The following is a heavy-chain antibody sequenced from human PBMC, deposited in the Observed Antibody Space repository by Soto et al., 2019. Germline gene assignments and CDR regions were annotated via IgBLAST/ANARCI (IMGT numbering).Heavy chain of an antibody. CDR1: GFTFSSYA. D-gene: IGHD6-19*01. J-gene: IGHJ4*02. CDR3: ARSPGYTSGWYEDY. V-gene: IGHV3-30-3*01. Sequence: PGGSLSLSCAASGFTFSSYAMHWVRQAPGKGLEWVAVISYDGSNKYYADSVKGRFTISRDNSKNTLYLQMNSLRPDDTAVYYCARSPGYTSGWYEDYWGQGTLVTVSS. CDR2: ISYDGSNK.